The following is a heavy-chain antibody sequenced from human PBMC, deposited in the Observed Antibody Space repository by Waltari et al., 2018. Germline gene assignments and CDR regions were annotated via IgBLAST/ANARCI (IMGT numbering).Heavy chain of an antibody. V-gene: IGHV3-23*01. J-gene: IGHJ6*02. Sequence: EVKLLESGGVLVQPGGSLRLSCAASGFTFSIYAMNWVSRGPGNGLELVTSIAIMCATYYVDSVKGRFIIYRDNSKNMLHLQMDSLRPEDTAIYYCAKAPIGYQYYGMDAWGQGTTVTVSS. CDR2: SIAIMCAT. CDR1: GFTFSIYA. CDR3: AKAPIGYQYYGMDA. D-gene: IGHD3-22*01.